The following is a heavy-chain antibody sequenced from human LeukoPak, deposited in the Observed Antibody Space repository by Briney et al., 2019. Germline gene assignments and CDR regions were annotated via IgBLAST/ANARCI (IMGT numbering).Heavy chain of an antibody. J-gene: IGHJ5*02. V-gene: IGHV3-21*01. CDR2: ISSGGIYI. CDR3: ASLEYYDILTGDNWFDP. CDR1: GFTFSRNS. Sequence: GGSLRLSCAASGFTFSRNSMNLFRQAPGKGLEWVSSISSGGIYIYYADSVKGRFTISRDNAKNSLFLRMNSLRAEDTAVYYCASLEYYDILTGDNWFDPWGQGTLVTVSS. D-gene: IGHD3-9*01.